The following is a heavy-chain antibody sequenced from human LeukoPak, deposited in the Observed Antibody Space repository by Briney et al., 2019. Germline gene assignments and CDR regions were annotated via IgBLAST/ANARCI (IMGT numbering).Heavy chain of an antibody. D-gene: IGHD3-22*01. CDR2: INSSSSYI. CDR1: GFTFSSYS. Sequence: GGSLRLSCAASGFTFSSYSMNWVRQAPGKGLEWVSTINSSSSYIYYADSVKGRFTISRDNAKNSLYLQMTSLRAEDTAVYYRARDHFDSSGSKDAFDIWGEGTMVTVSS. CDR3: ARDHFDSSGSKDAFDI. J-gene: IGHJ3*02. V-gene: IGHV3-21*01.